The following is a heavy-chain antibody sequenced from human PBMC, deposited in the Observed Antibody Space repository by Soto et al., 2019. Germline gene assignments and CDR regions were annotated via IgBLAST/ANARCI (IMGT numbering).Heavy chain of an antibody. CDR2: ISYDGSNK. CDR1: GFTFSSYA. Sequence: GGSLRLSCAASGFTFSSYAMHWVRQAPGKGLEWVAVISYDGSNKYYADSVKGRFTISRDNSKNTLYLQMNSLRAEDTAVYYCARDYRDGYNYWYYYYGMDVWGQGTTVTVSS. V-gene: IGHV3-30-3*01. J-gene: IGHJ6*02. CDR3: ARDYRDGYNYWYYYYGMDV. D-gene: IGHD5-12*01.